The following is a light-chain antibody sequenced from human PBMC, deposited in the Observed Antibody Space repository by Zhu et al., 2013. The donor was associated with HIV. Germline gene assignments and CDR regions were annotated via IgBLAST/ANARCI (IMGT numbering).Light chain of an antibody. J-gene: IGKJ4*01. CDR1: QSVSSY. CDR2: DAS. Sequence: EIVLTQSPATLSVSPGERATLSCRASQSVSSYLAWYQQKPGQAPRLLIYDASNRATGIPARFSGSGSGTDFTLTISSLEPEDFAVYYCQQRSNWPPTFGGGPRWRSN. CDR3: QQRSNWPPT. V-gene: IGKV3-11*01.